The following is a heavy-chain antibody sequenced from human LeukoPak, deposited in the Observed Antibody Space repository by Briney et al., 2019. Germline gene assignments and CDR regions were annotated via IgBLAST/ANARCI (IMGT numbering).Heavy chain of an antibody. D-gene: IGHD2-21*02. CDR3: AKGTFVVVTAVIDY. CDR2: ISGSGGST. Sequence: GGSLRLSCAASGFTFSSYAMGWVRQAPGKGLEWVSAISGSGGSTYYADSVKGRFTISRDNSKSTLYLQMNSLRAEDTAVYYCAKGTFVVVTAVIDYWGQGTLVTVSS. CDR1: GFTFSSYA. V-gene: IGHV3-23*01. J-gene: IGHJ4*02.